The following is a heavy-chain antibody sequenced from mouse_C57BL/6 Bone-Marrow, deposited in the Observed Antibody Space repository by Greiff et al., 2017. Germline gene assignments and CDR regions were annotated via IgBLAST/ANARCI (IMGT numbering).Heavy chain of an antibody. CDR3: ARRFYDGYYDYFDY. CDR1: GFTFSSYG. D-gene: IGHD2-3*01. V-gene: IGHV5-6*02. CDR2: ISSSGSYT. J-gene: IGHJ2*01. Sequence: EVKLMESGGDLVKPGGSLKLSCAASGFTFSSYGMSWVRQTPDKRLEWVATISSSGSYTYYPDNVKGRFTISIDNAKNTLYLQMSSLKSEDTAIYYCARRFYDGYYDYFDYWGQGTTLTVSS.